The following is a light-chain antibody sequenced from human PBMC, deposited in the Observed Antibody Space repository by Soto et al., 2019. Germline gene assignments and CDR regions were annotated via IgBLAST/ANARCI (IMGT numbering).Light chain of an antibody. CDR3: QQYNSYSPWT. J-gene: IGKJ1*01. CDR2: DAS. CDR1: QSISSY. Sequence: DIQMTQSPSSLSASVGDRVTITCRASQSISSYLNWYQHKPGKAPKLLIYDASSLESGVPSRFSGSGSGTEFTLTISSLQPDDFATYYCQQYNSYSPWTFGQGTKVDIK. V-gene: IGKV1-5*01.